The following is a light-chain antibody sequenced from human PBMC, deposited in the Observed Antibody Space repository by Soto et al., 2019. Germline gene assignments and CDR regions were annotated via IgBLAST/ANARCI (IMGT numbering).Light chain of an antibody. CDR2: GAS. V-gene: IGKV3-15*01. CDR3: QQYDNWPPG. CDR1: QSVRSN. Sequence: EIVMTQSPATLSVSPGERATLSCRASQSVRSNLAWYQQKPGQAPRLLIYGASTRATGFPARFSGSGSGTEFTLTISSLQSEDFAVYYCQQYDNWPPGFGQGTKVEIK. J-gene: IGKJ1*01.